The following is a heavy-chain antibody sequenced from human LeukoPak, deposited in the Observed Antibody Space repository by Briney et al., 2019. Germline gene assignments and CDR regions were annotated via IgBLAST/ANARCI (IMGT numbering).Heavy chain of an antibody. J-gene: IGHJ6*03. CDR2: ISWNSGSI. Sequence: PGGSLRLSCAASGFTFDDYAMHWVRQAPGKGLEWVSGISWNSGSIDYADSVKGRFTVSRDNAKNSLYLQMNNLGAEDTGLYYCAKDQGLGISPGRGDDYYYYMDIWGKGTTVTISS. V-gene: IGHV3-9*01. CDR3: AKDQGLGISPGRGDDYYYYMDI. D-gene: IGHD3-10*01. CDR1: GFTFDDYA.